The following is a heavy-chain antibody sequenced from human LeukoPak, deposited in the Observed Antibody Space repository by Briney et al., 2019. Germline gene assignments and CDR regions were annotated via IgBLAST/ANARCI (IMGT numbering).Heavy chain of an antibody. V-gene: IGHV5-10-1*01. CDR2: IDPSDSYT. CDR1: GYSFTSYW. J-gene: IGHJ4*02. CDR3: ASEVRGVIYFDY. D-gene: IGHD3-10*01. Sequence: ESLKISCKGSGYSFTSYWISWVRQMPGKGLEWMGRIDPSDSYTNYSPSFQGHVTISADKSISTAYLQWSSLKASDTAMYYCASEVRGVIYFDYWGQGTLVTVSS.